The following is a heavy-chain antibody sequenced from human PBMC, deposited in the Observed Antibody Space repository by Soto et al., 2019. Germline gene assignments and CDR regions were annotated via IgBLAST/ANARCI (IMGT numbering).Heavy chain of an antibody. D-gene: IGHD1-26*01. J-gene: IGHJ4*02. CDR1: GYTFTSYG. V-gene: IGHV1-18*01. CDR3: ARGDRIGGANNPRDY. CDR2: LSAYNCNT. Sequence: VQLVQSGAEVKKPGASVKVSCKASGYTFTSYGISLVRPAPGQGLEGMGWLSAYNCNTNYAQKLQGRVTMTTDTSTSTAYMELRRLRSDDTAVYYCARGDRIGGANNPRDYWGQGTLVTVSS.